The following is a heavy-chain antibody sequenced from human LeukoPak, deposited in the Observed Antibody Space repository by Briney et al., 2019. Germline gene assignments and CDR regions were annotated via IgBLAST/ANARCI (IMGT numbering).Heavy chain of an antibody. D-gene: IGHD3-22*01. CDR2: ISGSGGST. CDR3: VKSYYYDSSGYYGGFDY. J-gene: IGHJ4*02. Sequence: GGSLRLSCAASGFTFSSYGVNAMSWVRQAPGRGLEWVSGISGSGGSTYYADSVKGRFTISRDNSKNTLYLQMNSLRAEDTAVYYCVKSYYYDSSGYYGGFDYWGQGTLVTVFS. V-gene: IGHV3-23*01. CDR1: GFTFSSYGVNA.